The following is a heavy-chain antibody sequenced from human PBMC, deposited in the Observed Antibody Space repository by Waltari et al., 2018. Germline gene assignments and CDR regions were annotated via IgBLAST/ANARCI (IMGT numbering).Heavy chain of an antibody. CDR2: VSGSSATI. J-gene: IGHJ4*02. CDR1: GFNFRSNS. D-gene: IGHD2-21*02. CDR3: AAEAGGGNYY. V-gene: IGHV3-48*01. Sequence: EVQLVESGGGLVVPGGSLRLSCVGSGFNFRSNSINWVSKAPGKGLEWISYVSGSSATIDYADSVKGRVTVSRDNAESSVFLQMNSLGAEDTAVYYCAAEAGGGNYYWGQGTLVTVSS.